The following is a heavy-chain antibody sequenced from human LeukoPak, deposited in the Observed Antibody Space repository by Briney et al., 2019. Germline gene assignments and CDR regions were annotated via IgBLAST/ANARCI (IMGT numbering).Heavy chain of an antibody. D-gene: IGHD3-16*01. CDR1: GFTFSSYA. CDR2: ISGSGGST. V-gene: IGHV3-23*01. CDR3: AKGLDYYYGMDV. Sequence: GGSLRLSCAASGFTFSSYAMSWVRQAPGKGLEWVSAISGSGGSTYYADSVKGRFTISRDNSKNPLYLQMNSLRAEDTAVYYCAKGLDYYYGMDVWGQGTTVTVSS. J-gene: IGHJ6*02.